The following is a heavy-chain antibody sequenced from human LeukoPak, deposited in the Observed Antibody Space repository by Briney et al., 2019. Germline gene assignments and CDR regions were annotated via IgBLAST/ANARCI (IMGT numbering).Heavy chain of an antibody. CDR3: ARLGPSTGSFYSLDI. V-gene: IGHV4-59*11. CDR1: GASISGHY. CDR2: LHSSGDN. Sequence: SETLSLPCTVSGASISGHYWSWIRQPPGKGLEYIWYLHSSGDNRYKLSLRSRLSTSVDTSKNQFSLRLTSVTAADTAVYYCARLGPSTGSFYSLDIWGPGTMVTVSS. J-gene: IGHJ3*02. D-gene: IGHD1-26*01.